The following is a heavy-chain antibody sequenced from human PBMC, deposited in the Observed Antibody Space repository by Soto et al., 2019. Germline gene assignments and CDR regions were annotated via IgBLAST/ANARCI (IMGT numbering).Heavy chain of an antibody. CDR1: GFTFSSYG. J-gene: IGHJ3*02. Sequence: GGSLRLSCAASGFTFSSYGMHWVRQAPGKGLEWVAVISYDGSNKYYADSVKGRFTISRDNSKNTLYLQMNSLRAEDTAVYYCAKDLGSSWYFDAFDIWGQGTMVTVSS. D-gene: IGHD6-13*01. CDR3: AKDLGSSWYFDAFDI. CDR2: ISYDGSNK. V-gene: IGHV3-30*18.